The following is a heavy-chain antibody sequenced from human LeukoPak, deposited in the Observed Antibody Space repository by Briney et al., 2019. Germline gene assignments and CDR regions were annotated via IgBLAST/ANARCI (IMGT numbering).Heavy chain of an antibody. CDR2: ISTTSSTI. CDR1: GFTFSSYG. V-gene: IGHV3-48*02. Sequence: GGSLRLSCAASGFTFSSYGMSWVRQAPGKGLEWVSYISTTSSTIYYADSVKGRFTISRDNAQNSLYLQMNSLRDEDTAVYYCARYCTSGSCYPDHWGQGTLVTVSS. CDR3: ARYCTSGSCYPDH. J-gene: IGHJ5*02. D-gene: IGHD2-15*01.